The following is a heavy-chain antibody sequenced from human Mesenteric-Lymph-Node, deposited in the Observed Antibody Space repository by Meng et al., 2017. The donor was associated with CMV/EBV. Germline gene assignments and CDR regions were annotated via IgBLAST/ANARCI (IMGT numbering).Heavy chain of an antibody. CDR1: GGSISSSSYY. V-gene: IGHV4-39*07. J-gene: IGHJ4*02. CDR3: ARALGGGSSPPGY. Sequence: SETLSLTCTVSGGSISSSSYYWGWIRQPPGKGLEWIGSIYYSGSTYYNPSLKSRVTISVDTSKNQFSLRLTSVTAADTAVYYCARALGGGSSPPGYWGQGTLVTVSS. CDR2: IYYSGST. D-gene: IGHD6-6*01.